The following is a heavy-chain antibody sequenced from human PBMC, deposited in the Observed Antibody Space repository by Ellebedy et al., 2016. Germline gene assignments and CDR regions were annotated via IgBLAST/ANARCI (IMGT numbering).Heavy chain of an antibody. CDR2: MNQDGNKK. J-gene: IGHJ3*02. CDR3: ARGDYGDYIGYAFDI. Sequence: GGSLRLXXAASGFTFSRNWMTWVRQAPGKGLEWVANMNQDGNKKYYVDSVKGRFTISRDNAKNSLYLQMNSLRAEDTAVYYCARGDYGDYIGYAFDIWGQGTMVTVSS. CDR1: GFTFSRNW. V-gene: IGHV3-7*01. D-gene: IGHD4-17*01.